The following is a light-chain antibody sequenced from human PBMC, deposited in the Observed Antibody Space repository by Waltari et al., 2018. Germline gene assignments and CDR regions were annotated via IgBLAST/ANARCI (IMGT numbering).Light chain of an antibody. CDR1: QSVYSS. Sequence: EIVMTQSPTTLSVSPGGGATLSCRASQSVYSSLAWYQQKPGQAPRLLIYATSTRATGIPARFSGSGSGTDYTLTISSLQSEDFAVYYCQQYNYWPQTFGQGTKVEIK. CDR2: ATS. V-gene: IGKV3-15*01. CDR3: QQYNYWPQT. J-gene: IGKJ1*01.